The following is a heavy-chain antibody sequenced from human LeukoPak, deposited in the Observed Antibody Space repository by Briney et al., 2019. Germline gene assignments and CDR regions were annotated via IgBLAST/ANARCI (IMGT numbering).Heavy chain of an antibody. V-gene: IGHV4-39*01. CDR1: GGSISSGTYY. D-gene: IGHD3-22*01. CDR2: IYYTGSM. J-gene: IGHJ4*02. CDR3: ARLPGSCYFYY. Sequence: SETLSLTCTVSGGSISSGTYYWGWIRQPPGKGLEWVATIYYTGSMYYNPSLKGRVTVSVDTSKNQFSLKLSSVTAADTAVYDCARLPGSCYFYYWGQGILVTVSS.